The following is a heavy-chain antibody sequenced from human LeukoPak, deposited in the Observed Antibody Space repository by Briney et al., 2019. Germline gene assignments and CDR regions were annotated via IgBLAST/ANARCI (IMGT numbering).Heavy chain of an antibody. CDR1: AFTVSSNY. D-gene: IGHD3-16*01. Sequence: GRSMRLSWAAYAFTVSSNYISWVRQAAGKGLEWVSVIYTGGSTYYAESVKARFTIPRTNSKNPPSLHINGLRPEDTAVYYCAARGWGIGPPDVWGKGTTVTISS. V-gene: IGHV3-53*01. J-gene: IGHJ6*01. CDR3: AARGWGIGPPDV. CDR2: IYTGGST.